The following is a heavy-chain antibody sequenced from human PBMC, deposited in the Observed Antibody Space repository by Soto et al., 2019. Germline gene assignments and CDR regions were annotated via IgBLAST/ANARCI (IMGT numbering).Heavy chain of an antibody. Sequence: QVQLVESGGGVVQPGTSLRLSCAASGFAFSSYGMHWVXXXXXXXXXXXXXXSYDGSNKNYEDSVKGRFSISRDNSKSTLYLQMNXXRPEXTAVXXXXXXXXXXXXXXXXXPXXXYLFYGLDVWGQGTTVTVSS. CDR2: XSYDGSNK. CDR3: XXXXXXXXXXXXXXPXXXYLFYGLDV. V-gene: IGHV3-30*18. CDR1: GFAFSSYG. D-gene: IGHD3-10*01. J-gene: IGHJ6*02.